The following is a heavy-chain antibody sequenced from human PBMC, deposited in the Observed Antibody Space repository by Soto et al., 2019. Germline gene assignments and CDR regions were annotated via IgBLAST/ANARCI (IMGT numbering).Heavy chain of an antibody. CDR1: GFTFRNYA. D-gene: IGHD3-22*01. Sequence: QVQLVESGGGVVQPGRSLRLSCAASGFTFRNYAMHWVRQAPGKGLEWVAIISYDGSNKYYADSVKGRFTISRDNSKNTLYLQMNSLRPEDTAVYYCASPPLDYYDSSGYYRSNDAFDIWGQGTMVTVSS. J-gene: IGHJ3*02. V-gene: IGHV3-30*03. CDR2: ISYDGSNK. CDR3: ASPPLDYYDSSGYYRSNDAFDI.